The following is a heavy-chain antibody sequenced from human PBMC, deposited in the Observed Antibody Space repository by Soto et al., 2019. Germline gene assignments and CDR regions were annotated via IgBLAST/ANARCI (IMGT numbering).Heavy chain of an antibody. V-gene: IGHV3-11*01. J-gene: IGHJ4*02. CDR2: ISSSGSTI. CDR1: GFTFSDYF. Sequence: QVQLVASGGGLVKPGGSLRLSCAASGFTFSDYFMSWIRQAPGTGLEWVSYISSSGSTIYYADSVKGRFTISSDNAKNSLYLQMNSLRADHTAVYYCARSEQWKSIPLWGQGTLVTVAS. CDR3: ARSEQWKSIPL. D-gene: IGHD6-19*01.